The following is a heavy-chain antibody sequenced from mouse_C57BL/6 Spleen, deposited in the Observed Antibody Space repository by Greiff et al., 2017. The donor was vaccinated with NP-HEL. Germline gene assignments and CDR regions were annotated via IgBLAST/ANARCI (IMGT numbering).Heavy chain of an antibody. J-gene: IGHJ2*01. CDR1: GFTFSSYA. CDR3: ARKYYGSSLYYFDY. D-gene: IGHD1-1*01. Sequence: EVKLMESGGGLVKPGGSLKLSCAASGFTFSSYAMSWVRQTPEKRLEWVATISDGGSYTYYPDNVKGRFTISRDNAKNNLYLQMSHLKSEDTAMYYCARKYYGSSLYYFDYWGQGTTLTVSS. V-gene: IGHV5-4*03. CDR2: ISDGGSYT.